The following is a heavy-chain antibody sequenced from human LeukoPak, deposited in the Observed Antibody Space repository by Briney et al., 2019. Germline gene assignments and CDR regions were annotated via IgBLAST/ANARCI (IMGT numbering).Heavy chain of an antibody. V-gene: IGHV4-34*01. J-gene: IGHJ5*02. CDR3: ARGPRDTSGWWGWFDT. Sequence: SETLSLTCAVYGESFSDFYWNWVRQSPGTGLEWIGEINHIGTTNYNPSLMSRVTISVDPSKNQTSLKLTSVTAADTSVYYCARGPRDTSGWWGWFDTWGQGNLVSVSS. D-gene: IGHD6-19*01. CDR2: INHIGTT. CDR1: GESFSDFY.